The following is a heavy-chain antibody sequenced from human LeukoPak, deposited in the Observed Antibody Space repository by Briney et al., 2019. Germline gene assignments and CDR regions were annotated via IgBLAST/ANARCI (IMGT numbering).Heavy chain of an antibody. CDR1: GFTFSSYG. CDR2: ISWNSGSI. J-gene: IGHJ4*02. D-gene: IGHD2-2*01. V-gene: IGHV3-9*01. CDR3: AKGREYQLLSPFDY. Sequence: GRSLRLSCVASGFTFSSYGMHWVRQAPGKGLEWVSGISWNSGSIGYADSVKGRFTISRDNAKNSLYLQMNSLRAEDTALYYCAKGREYQLLSPFDYWGQGTLVTVSS.